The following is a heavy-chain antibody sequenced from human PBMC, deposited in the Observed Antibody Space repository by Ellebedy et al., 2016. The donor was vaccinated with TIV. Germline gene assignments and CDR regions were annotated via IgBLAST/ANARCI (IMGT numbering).Heavy chain of an antibody. V-gene: IGHV3-48*02. D-gene: IGHD6-19*01. CDR2: ISSSSSTI. J-gene: IGHJ4*02. Sequence: GESLKISCAASGFTFSSYWMSWVRQAPGKGLEWVSYISSSSSTIYYEDSVKGRFTISRDNAKNSLYLQMNSLRDEDTAVYYCARDDCPGRVVAGTFDYWGQGTLVTVSS. CDR1: GFTFSSYW. CDR3: ARDDCPGRVVAGTFDY.